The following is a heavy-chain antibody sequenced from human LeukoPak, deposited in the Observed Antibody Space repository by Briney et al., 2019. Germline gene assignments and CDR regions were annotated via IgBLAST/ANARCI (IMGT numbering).Heavy chain of an antibody. CDR2: IYYSGST. CDR3: ARRSSSWAPFDY. J-gene: IGHJ4*02. D-gene: IGHD6-13*01. V-gene: IGHV4-39*01. Sequence: SETLSLTCTVSGGSISSSSYYWGWIRQPPGKGLEWIGSIYYSGSTYYNPSLKSRVTISVDTSKNQVSLKLSSVTAADTAVYYCARRSSSWAPFDYWGQGTLVTVSS. CDR1: GGSISSSSYY.